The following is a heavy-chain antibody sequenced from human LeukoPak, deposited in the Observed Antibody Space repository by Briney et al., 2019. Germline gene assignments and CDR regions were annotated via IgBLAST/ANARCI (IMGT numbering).Heavy chain of an antibody. CDR3: ANPIVGADAFDI. J-gene: IGHJ3*02. V-gene: IGHV3-33*06. CDR1: GFTFSSYG. D-gene: IGHD1-26*01. Sequence: GGSLRLSCAASGFTFSSYGMHWVRQAPGKGLEWVAVIWYDGSNKYYADSVKGRFTISRDNSKNTLYLQMNSLRAEDTAVYYCANPIVGADAFDIWGQGTMVTVSS. CDR2: IWYDGSNK.